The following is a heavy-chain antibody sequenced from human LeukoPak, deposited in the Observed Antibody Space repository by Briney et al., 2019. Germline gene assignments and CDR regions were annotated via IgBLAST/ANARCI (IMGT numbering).Heavy chain of an antibody. CDR2: IYYSGST. CDR3: ASQYFLILSLYYFDY. V-gene: IGHV4-38-2*02. CDR1: GYSISSGYY. J-gene: IGHJ4*02. Sequence: SETLSLTCTVSGYSISSGYYWGWIRQPPGKGLEWIGSIYYSGSTYYNPSLKSRVTISVDTSKNQFSLKLSSVAAADTAVYYCASQYFLILSLYYFDYWGQGTLVTVSS. D-gene: IGHD3-10*02.